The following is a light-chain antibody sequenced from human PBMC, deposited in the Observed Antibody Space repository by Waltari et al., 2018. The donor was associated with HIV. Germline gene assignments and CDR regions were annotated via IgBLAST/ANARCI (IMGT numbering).Light chain of an antibody. CDR2: LNGDGRN. V-gene: IGLV4-69*01. CDR3: QTWGTGFLV. Sequence: QLVLTQSPSASASLGASVKRTCTLSSGHSRYAIAWHQQQPEKGPRFLMRLNGDGRNITGDGIPDRFSGSSSGTERYLTISSLHSDDEADYYCQTWGTGFLVFGGGTKLTVL. CDR1: SGHSRYA. J-gene: IGLJ2*01.